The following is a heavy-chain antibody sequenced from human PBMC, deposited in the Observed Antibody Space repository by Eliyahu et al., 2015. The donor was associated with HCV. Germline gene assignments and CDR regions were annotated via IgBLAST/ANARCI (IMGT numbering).Heavy chain of an antibody. D-gene: IGHD3-10*01. Sequence: QVQLQQWGAGLLKPSETLSLTCAVYGGSFSGYYWSWIRQPPGKGLEWIGEINHSGSTNYNPSLKSRVTISVDTSKNQFSLKLSSVTAADTAVYYCARRYGSGSYYAPYYYYYMDVWGKGTTVTVSS. CDR3: ARRYGSGSYYAPYYYYYMDV. V-gene: IGHV4-34*01. CDR1: GGSFSGYY. CDR2: INHSGST. J-gene: IGHJ6*03.